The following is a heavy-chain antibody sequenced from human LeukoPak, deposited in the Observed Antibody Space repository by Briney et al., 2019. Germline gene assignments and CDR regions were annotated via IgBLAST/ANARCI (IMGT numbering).Heavy chain of an antibody. CDR3: AKDLASRSGYDSAGYFDY. V-gene: IGHV3-23*01. CDR1: GFTFSSYA. CDR2: ISGSGGST. J-gene: IGHJ4*02. Sequence: GGSLRLSCAASGFTFSSYAMSWVRQAPGKGLEWVSAISGSGGSTYYADSVKGRFTISRDNSKNTLYLQMNSLRAEDTAVYYCAKDLASRSGYDSAGYFDYWGQGTLVTVSS. D-gene: IGHD5-12*01.